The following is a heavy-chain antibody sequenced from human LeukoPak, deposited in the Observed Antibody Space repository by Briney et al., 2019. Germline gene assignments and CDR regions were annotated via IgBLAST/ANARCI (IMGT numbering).Heavy chain of an antibody. V-gene: IGHV1-69*05. CDR2: IIPIFGTA. Sequence: SVKVSCKASGGTFSSYAISWVRQAPGQGLEWMGRIIPIFGTANYAQKFQGRVTITTHESTSTAYMELSSLRSEDTAVYYCARGSVAAAQSKVRSGHYYYYYMDVWGKGTTVTVSS. CDR1: GGTFSSYA. CDR3: ARGSVAAAQSKVRSGHYYYYYMDV. J-gene: IGHJ6*03. D-gene: IGHD6-13*01.